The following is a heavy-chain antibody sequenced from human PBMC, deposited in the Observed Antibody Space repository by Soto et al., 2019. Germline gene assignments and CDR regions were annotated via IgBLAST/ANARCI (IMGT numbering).Heavy chain of an antibody. CDR1: GGTFSSYA. J-gene: IGHJ6*02. D-gene: IGHD3-3*01. V-gene: IGHV1-69*13. Sequence: SVKVSCKASGGTFSSYAISWVRQAPGQGLEWMGGIIPIFGTANYAQKFQGRVTITADESTSTAYMELSSLRSEDTAVYYCARPGRITIFGPLAGAYYYGMDVWGQGTTVTVSS. CDR3: ARPGRITIFGPLAGAYYYGMDV. CDR2: IIPIFGTA.